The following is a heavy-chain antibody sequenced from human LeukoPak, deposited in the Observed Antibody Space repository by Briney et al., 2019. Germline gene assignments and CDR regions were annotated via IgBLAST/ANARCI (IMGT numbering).Heavy chain of an antibody. Sequence: SVKVSCKASGGTFSSYAISWVRQAPGQGLEWMGRIIPILGIANYAQKFQGRVTLTPDKSTSTAYMELSSLRAEHTAVYYCACRLATYLYGMDVWGQGTTVSVCS. CDR3: ACRLATYLYGMDV. V-gene: IGHV1-69*04. CDR1: GGTFSSYA. J-gene: IGHJ6*02. CDR2: IIPILGIA. D-gene: IGHD5-12*01.